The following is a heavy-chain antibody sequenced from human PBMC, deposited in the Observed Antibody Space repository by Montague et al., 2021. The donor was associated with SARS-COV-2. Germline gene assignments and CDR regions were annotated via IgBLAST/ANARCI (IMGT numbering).Heavy chain of an antibody. D-gene: IGHD2-2*01. J-gene: IGHJ6*02. Sequence: SETLSLTCGVSGGSINSYYWSWIRQPAGKGLEWIGRIYTSGRTNHSPSLKSRVTISVDTSRNHLSLKLTSVTAADTAVYYCARDSRTSVWGSWYHGLDVWGQGTTVTVSS. CDR3: ARDSRTSVWGSWYHGLDV. CDR1: GGSINSYY. V-gene: IGHV4-4*07. CDR2: IYTSGRT.